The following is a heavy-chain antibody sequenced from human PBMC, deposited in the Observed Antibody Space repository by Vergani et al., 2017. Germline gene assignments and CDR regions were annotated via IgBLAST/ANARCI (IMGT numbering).Heavy chain of an antibody. D-gene: IGHD4-23*01. Sequence: QVQLQESGPGLVKPSQTLSLTCTVSGASINNDFYYWHWIRQPAGKGLEWIGRIYVSGITDYNSSLQSRVSMSVDTSKNQFSLTLTSVTAADTAVYYCARDNKQLLPRAFDLWVQPTMVTVSS. CDR1: GASINNDFYY. V-gene: IGHV4-61*02. CDR2: IYVSGIT. CDR3: ARDNKQLLPRAFDL. J-gene: IGHJ3*01.